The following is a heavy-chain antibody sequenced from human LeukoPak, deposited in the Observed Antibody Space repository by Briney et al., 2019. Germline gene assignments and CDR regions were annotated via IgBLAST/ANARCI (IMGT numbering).Heavy chain of an antibody. CDR2: IYHSGST. CDR3: ARSIPSSGYYQPYFDY. V-gene: IGHV4-38-2*02. J-gene: IGHJ4*02. D-gene: IGHD3-22*01. Sequence: SETLSLTCTVSGYSISSGYYWGWIRQPPGKGLEWIGSIYHSGSTYYNPSLKSRVTISVDTSKNQFSLKLSSVTAADTAVYYCARSIPSSGYYQPYFDYWGQGTLVTVSS. CDR1: GYSISSGYY.